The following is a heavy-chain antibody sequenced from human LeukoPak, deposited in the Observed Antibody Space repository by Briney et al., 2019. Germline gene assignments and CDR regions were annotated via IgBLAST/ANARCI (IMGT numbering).Heavy chain of an antibody. CDR3: ASIATPNPLYYYYGMDV. D-gene: IGHD6-13*01. V-gene: IGHV3-23*01. J-gene: IGHJ6*02. Sequence: GGSLRLSCAASGFTFSSFAMSWVRQAPGKGLEWVSALSGNGDNTYYADSVKGRFTISRDNSKNTLYLQMNSLRAEDTAVYYCASIATPNPLYYYYGMDVWGQGTTVTVSS. CDR1: GFTFSSFA. CDR2: LSGNGDNT.